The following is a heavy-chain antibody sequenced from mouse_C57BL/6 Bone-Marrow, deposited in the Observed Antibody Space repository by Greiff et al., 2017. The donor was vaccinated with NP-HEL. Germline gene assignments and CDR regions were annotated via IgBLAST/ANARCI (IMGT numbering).Heavy chain of an antibody. V-gene: IGHV1-69*01. J-gene: IGHJ2*01. Sequence: QVQLQQPGAELVMPGASVKLSCKASGYTFTSYWMHWVKQRPGQGLEWIGEIDPSDSYTNYNQKFKGKSTLTVDKSSSTAYMQLSSLTSEDAAVYYCAKGVLDYWGQGTTLTVSS. CDR2: IDPSDSYT. CDR3: AKGVLDY. CDR1: GYTFTSYW.